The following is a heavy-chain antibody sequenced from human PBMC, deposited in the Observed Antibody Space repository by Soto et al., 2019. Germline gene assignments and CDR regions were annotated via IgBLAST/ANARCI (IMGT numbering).Heavy chain of an antibody. CDR2: IWYDGSNK. Sequence: GGSLRLSCAASGFTFSSYGMHWVRQAPGKGLEWVAVIWYDGSNKYYADSVKGRFTISRDNSKNTLYLQMNSLRAEDTAVYYCARAGHFLDTAMTRAGEIDYWGQGTLVTVSS. V-gene: IGHV3-33*01. J-gene: IGHJ4*02. CDR3: ARAGHFLDTAMTRAGEIDY. D-gene: IGHD5-18*01. CDR1: GFTFSSYG.